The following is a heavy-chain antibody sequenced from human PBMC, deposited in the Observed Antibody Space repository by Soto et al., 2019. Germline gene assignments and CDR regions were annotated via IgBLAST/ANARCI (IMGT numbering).Heavy chain of an antibody. Sequence: GESLKISCKGSGYSFTIYCISWVLQMPGKGLEWMGRIDPSDSYTNYSPSFQGHVTISADKSISTAYLQWSSLKASDTAMYYCARLAAAAVIRYGMDVWGQGTTVTVSS. CDR1: GYSFTIYC. CDR3: ARLAAAAVIRYGMDV. CDR2: IDPSDSYT. V-gene: IGHV5-10-1*01. D-gene: IGHD6-13*01. J-gene: IGHJ6*02.